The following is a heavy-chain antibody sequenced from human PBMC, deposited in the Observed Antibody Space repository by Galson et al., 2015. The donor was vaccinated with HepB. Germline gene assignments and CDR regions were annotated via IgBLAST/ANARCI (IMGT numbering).Heavy chain of an antibody. CDR1: GDSVSSNSAA. Sequence: CAISGDSVSSNSAAWNWIRQSPSRGLEWLGRTYYRSKWYNDYAVSVKSRITINPDTSKNQFSLQLNSVTPEDTAVYCCAREDYYDSSGYFLYYFDYWGQGTLVTVSS. CDR2: TYYRSKWYN. CDR3: AREDYYDSSGYFLYYFDY. J-gene: IGHJ4*02. D-gene: IGHD3-22*01. V-gene: IGHV6-1*01.